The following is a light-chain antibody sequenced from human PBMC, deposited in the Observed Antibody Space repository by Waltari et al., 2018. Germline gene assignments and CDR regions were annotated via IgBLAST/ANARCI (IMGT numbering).Light chain of an antibody. Sequence: QSALTQPASVSGSPGQSITISCTGSSRDVGGDDSVSWYEAHPGQAPKVIIYDVNKRPSGVSDRFSSSKSGNTASLTISGLQAEDEATFYCSSQSTKNGVIFGGGTKVTVL. CDR2: DVN. V-gene: IGLV2-14*03. CDR3: SSQSTKNGVI. CDR1: SRDVGGDDS. J-gene: IGLJ2*01.